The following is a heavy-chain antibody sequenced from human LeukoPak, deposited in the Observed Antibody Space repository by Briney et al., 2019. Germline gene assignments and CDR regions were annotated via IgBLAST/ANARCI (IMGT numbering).Heavy chain of an antibody. V-gene: IGHV1-69*13. Sequence: GASVKASCKTSGGTFRYYAIGWVRQAPGHGLEWMGGLIPMFGTTNYAQQFQGRVTITADESTTTSYMELSRLRFEDTAVYFCARVAAGTTFMDNWFDPWGQGTLVTVSS. CDR1: GGTFRYYA. D-gene: IGHD1-7*01. J-gene: IGHJ5*02. CDR3: ARVAAGTTFMDNWFDP. CDR2: LIPMFGTT.